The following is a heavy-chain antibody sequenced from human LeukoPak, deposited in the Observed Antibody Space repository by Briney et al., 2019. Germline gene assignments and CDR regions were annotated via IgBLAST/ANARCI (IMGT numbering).Heavy chain of an antibody. V-gene: IGHV4-59*01. J-gene: IGHJ3*02. D-gene: IGHD1-14*01. CDR2: IYYSGRP. CDR1: GGSISDYY. CDR3: GRTGAFDI. Sequence: SETLSLTCTVSGGSISDYYWSWIRQPPGKELEWFGYIYYSGRPNSTPSLKSRVTISVDTSKNQFSLKLSSVSAADTAVYYCGRTGAFDIWGQGTMVTVSS.